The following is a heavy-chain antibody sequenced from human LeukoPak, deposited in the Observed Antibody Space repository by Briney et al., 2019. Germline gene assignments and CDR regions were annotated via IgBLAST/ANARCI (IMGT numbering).Heavy chain of an antibody. J-gene: IGHJ3*02. CDR3: ARSSIAAYDI. CDR1: GGTFSSYA. V-gene: IGHV1-46*03. Sequence: ASVKVSCKASGGTFSSYAISWVRQAPGQGLEWMGIINPSGGSTSYAQKFQGRVTMTRDTSTSTVYMELSSLRSEDTAVYYCARSSIAAYDIWGQGTMVTVSS. D-gene: IGHD6-6*01. CDR2: INPSGGST.